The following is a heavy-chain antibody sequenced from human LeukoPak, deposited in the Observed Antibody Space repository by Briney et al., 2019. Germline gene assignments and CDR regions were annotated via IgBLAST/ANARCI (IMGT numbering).Heavy chain of an antibody. J-gene: IGHJ3*02. CDR2: IYYGGST. V-gene: IGHV4-39*01. CDR3: ARSFRDLYSINAFDI. CDR1: GGSISSSSYY. Sequence: PSETLSLTCTVSGGSISSSSYYWGWIRQPPGKGLEWIGSIYYGGSTLYNPSLKRRVTISVDTSKNQFSLKLSSVTAADTAMYYCARSFRDLYSINAFDIWGQGTMVTVSS. D-gene: IGHD3-3*02.